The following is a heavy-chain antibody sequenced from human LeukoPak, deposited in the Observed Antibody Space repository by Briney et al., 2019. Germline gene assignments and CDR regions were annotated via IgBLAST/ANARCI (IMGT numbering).Heavy chain of an antibody. J-gene: IGHJ5*02. D-gene: IGHD3-10*01. CDR1: GFSFSSYW. Sequence: GGSLRFSCTASGFSFSSYWMTWVRQAPGKGLEWVANIKGDGSEKYYVDSVKGRFTISRDNAKNSLHLQMNSLRAEDTAVYFCTRDRHYFGSGTYPLFASWGQGTLVTVSS. CDR3: TRDRHYFGSGTYPLFAS. V-gene: IGHV3-7*01. CDR2: IKGDGSEK.